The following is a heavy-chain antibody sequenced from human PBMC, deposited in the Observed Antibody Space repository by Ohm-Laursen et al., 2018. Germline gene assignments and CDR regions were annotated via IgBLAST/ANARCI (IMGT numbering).Heavy chain of an antibody. CDR1: GFTFDDYA. D-gene: IGHD6-19*01. V-gene: IGHV3-9*03. CDR2: ISWNSGSI. CDR3: AKDFWTSSGWRDQPGLYYYGMDV. Sequence: SLRLSCTAIGFTFDDYAMHWVRQAPGKGLEWVSGISWNSGSIGYADSVKGRFTISRDNAKNSLYLQMNSLRAEDMALYYCAKDFWTSSGWRDQPGLYYYGMDVWGQGTTVTVSS. J-gene: IGHJ6*02.